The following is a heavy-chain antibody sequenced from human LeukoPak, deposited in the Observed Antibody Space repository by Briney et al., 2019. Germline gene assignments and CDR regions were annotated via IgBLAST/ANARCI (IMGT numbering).Heavy chain of an antibody. CDR2: ISAYSGNT. D-gene: IGHD2-21*02. Sequence: ASVKVSCKASGYTFTSYDISWVRHAPGQGLEWMGWISAYSGNTNYAQKLQGRVTMTTDTSTSTAYMELRSLRSDDTAVYYCARGPAYCGGDCYFDYWGQGTLVTVSS. CDR1: GYTFTSYD. CDR3: ARGPAYCGGDCYFDY. V-gene: IGHV1-18*01. J-gene: IGHJ4*02.